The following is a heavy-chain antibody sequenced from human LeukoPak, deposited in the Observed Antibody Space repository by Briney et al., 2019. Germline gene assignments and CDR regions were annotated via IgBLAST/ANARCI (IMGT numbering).Heavy chain of an antibody. CDR1: GYTVTSYY. J-gene: IGHJ3*02. CDR2: INPSGGST. CDR3: ARSPRYSVSYSGVGAFDI. V-gene: IGHV1-46*01. Sequence: ASVKVSCKASGYTVTSYYMHWVRQAPGQRLEWMGIINPSGGSTSYAQKFQGRVTMTRDTSTSTVYMELSSLRSEDAAVYYCARSPRYSVSYSGVGAFDIWGQGTMVTVSS. D-gene: IGHD1-26*01.